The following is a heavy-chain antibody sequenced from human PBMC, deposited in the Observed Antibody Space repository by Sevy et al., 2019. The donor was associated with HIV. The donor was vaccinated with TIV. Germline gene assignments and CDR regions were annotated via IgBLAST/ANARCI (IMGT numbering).Heavy chain of an antibody. CDR3: ARLGGSYRTSPPRSLDY. Sequence: SETLSLTCTVSGGSISSSSYYWGWIRQPPGKGLEWIGSIYYSGSTYYNPSLKSRVTISVDTSKNQFSLKLSSVTAADTAVYYCARLGGSYRTSPPRSLDYWGQGTLVTVSS. J-gene: IGHJ4*02. V-gene: IGHV4-39*01. CDR1: GGSISSSSYY. D-gene: IGHD1-26*01. CDR2: IYYSGST.